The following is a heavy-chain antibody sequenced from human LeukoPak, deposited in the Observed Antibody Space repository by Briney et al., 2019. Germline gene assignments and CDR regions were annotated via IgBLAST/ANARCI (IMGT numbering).Heavy chain of an antibody. J-gene: IGHJ4*02. V-gene: IGHV3-20*04. CDR1: GFTFDDYG. CDR3: ARVGGSRRQGPRNDY. D-gene: IGHD2-2*01. Sequence: GGSLRLSCAASGFTFDDYGMSWVRQAPGKGLEWVSGINWNGGSTGYADSVKGRFTISRDNAKNSLYLQMNSLRSEDTAVYYCARVGGSRRQGPRNDYWGQGTLVTVSS. CDR2: INWNGGST.